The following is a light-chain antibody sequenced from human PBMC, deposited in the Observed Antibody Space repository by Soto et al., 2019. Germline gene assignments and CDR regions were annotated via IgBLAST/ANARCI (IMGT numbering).Light chain of an antibody. CDR2: DAS. Sequence: AIPLTQSPSSLSASVGDRVTITCRASQGISSALAWYQQKPGKAPKLLIYDASSLESGVPSRFSGSGSGTDVTLTISSLQPEDFATYYCQQFNSYPQGITFGQGTRLEIK. CDR1: QGISSA. V-gene: IGKV1-13*02. J-gene: IGKJ5*01. CDR3: QQFNSYPQGIT.